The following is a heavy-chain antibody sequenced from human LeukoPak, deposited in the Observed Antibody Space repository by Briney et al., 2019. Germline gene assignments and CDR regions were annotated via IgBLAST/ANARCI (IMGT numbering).Heavy chain of an antibody. J-gene: IGHJ4*01. CDR2: IYYSGNT. D-gene: IGHD3-3*01. CDR3: ARTITIFGALGYFDY. CDR1: GTSISSGAYS. V-gene: IGHV4-31*03. Sequence: PSQTLSLTCTVSGTSISSGAYSWSWVRQHPGKGLEWTAYIYYSGNTYYNPSLKRRATISVDTSKNQFSLKLSSVTAADTAVYYCARTITIFGALGYFDYWGQEPWSPSPQ.